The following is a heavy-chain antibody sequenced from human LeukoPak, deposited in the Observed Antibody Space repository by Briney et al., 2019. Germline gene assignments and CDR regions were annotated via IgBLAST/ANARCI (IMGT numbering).Heavy chain of an antibody. CDR3: ARLWAVAGTFHY. D-gene: IGHD6-19*01. Sequence: PSETLSLTCTVSGGSVSSGSYYWGWIRQPPGKGLEWIGSIYYSGNTYYNPSLKSRVTISVDTSKDQFSLKLSSVTAADTAVFYCARLWAVAGTFHYWGQGTLVTVSS. V-gene: IGHV4-39*01. CDR2: IYYSGNT. J-gene: IGHJ4*02. CDR1: GGSVSSGSYY.